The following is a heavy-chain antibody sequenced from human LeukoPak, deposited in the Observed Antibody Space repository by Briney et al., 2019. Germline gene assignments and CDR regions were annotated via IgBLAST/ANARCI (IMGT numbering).Heavy chain of an antibody. CDR3: ARSTTHYGDSSFPYYYYYGMDV. CDR2: INPSGGST. CDR1: GYTFTSYY. V-gene: IGHV1-46*01. J-gene: IGHJ6*02. D-gene: IGHD4-23*01. Sequence: ASVKVSCKASGYTFTSYYMHWVRQAPGQGLEWMGIINPSGGSTSYAQKFQGRVTMTRDTSTNTVYMELSSLRSEDTAVYYCARSTTHYGDSSFPYYYYYGMDVWGQGTTVTVSS.